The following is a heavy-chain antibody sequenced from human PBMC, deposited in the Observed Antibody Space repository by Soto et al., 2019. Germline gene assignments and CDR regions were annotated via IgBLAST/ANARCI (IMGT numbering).Heavy chain of an antibody. Sequence: PSETLSLTCTVSGGSISGSYWSWIRQTPGKVREWVGYIHYRGSTNYNPSLKSRVTMSVDSATNQFSLQLSSVTAADTAVYFCTKYRRTDAEGYSFDYWGQGALVTVSS. CDR2: IHYRGST. D-gene: IGHD2-15*01. CDR3: TKYRRTDAEGYSFDY. CDR1: GGSISGSY. J-gene: IGHJ4*02. V-gene: IGHV4-59*01.